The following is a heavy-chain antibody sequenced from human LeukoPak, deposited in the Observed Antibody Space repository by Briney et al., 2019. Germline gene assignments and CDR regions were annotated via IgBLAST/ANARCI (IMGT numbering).Heavy chain of an antibody. Sequence: SETLSLTCAVYGGSFSGYYWSWIRQPPGKGLEWIGEINHSGSTNYNPSLKSRVTISVDTSKNQFSLKLSSVTAADTAVYYCARGRGRHSSSWYYFDYWGQGTLVTASS. CDR1: GGSFSGYY. V-gene: IGHV4-34*01. D-gene: IGHD6-13*01. J-gene: IGHJ4*02. CDR3: ARGRGRHSSSWYYFDY. CDR2: INHSGST.